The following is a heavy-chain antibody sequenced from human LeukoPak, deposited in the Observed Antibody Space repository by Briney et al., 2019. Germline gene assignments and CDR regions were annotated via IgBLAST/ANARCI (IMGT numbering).Heavy chain of an antibody. CDR1: GFTFDVYG. Sequence: GGSLTLFCAPSGFTFDVYGMRWVRQAPGEGLEWLSGISWNGGSIGYADSVKGRFTISKYNAKNSLYMQMNSLRAEDTALYYYARILEKAARVHDYWGQGTLVTVSS. J-gene: IGHJ4*02. CDR2: ISWNGGSI. V-gene: IGHV3-20*04. CDR3: ARILEKAARVHDY. D-gene: IGHD5-18*01.